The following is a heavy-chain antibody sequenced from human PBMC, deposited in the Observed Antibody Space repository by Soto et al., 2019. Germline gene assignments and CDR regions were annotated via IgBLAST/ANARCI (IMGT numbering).Heavy chain of an antibody. CDR1: GFSFRVYA. CDR3: VRERPWDV. J-gene: IGHJ6*02. Sequence: QVQLVESGGGVVQPGRSLRLSCAASGFSFRVYAMHWVRQAPGMGLEWVAVISSDGTNTYYADSVRGRFTISRDNSKNTLYLQMTSLKIEDTAVYYCVRERPWDVWGQGTTVIVSS. V-gene: IGHV3-30-3*01. CDR2: ISSDGTNT.